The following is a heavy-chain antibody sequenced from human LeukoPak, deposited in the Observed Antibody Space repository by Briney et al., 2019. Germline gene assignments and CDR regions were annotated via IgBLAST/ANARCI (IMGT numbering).Heavy chain of an antibody. Sequence: ASVKVSCKASGFIFTGYYMHWVRQAPGQGLEWMGWINPNSGGTNYAQKFQGRVTMTRDTSISTAYMELSRLRSDDTAVYYCARVPSRGLLVLFDYWGQGTLVTVSS. CDR3: ARVPSRGLLVLFDY. CDR1: GFIFTGYY. V-gene: IGHV1-2*02. D-gene: IGHD3-10*01. CDR2: INPNSGGT. J-gene: IGHJ4*02.